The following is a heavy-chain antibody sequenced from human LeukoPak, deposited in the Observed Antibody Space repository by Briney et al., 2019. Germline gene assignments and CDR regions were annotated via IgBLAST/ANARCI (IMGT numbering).Heavy chain of an antibody. Sequence: GGSLRLSCAASGFTFSSYAMTWVRQAPGKGLDWVSVIAVSRGYTYYADSVKGRFTISRDNSKNTLYLHMNSLRADDTAVYYCARVLGYDSSGYYRGYFDYWGQGTLDTVSS. CDR1: GFTFSSYA. CDR3: ARVLGYDSSGYYRGYFDY. V-gene: IGHV3-23*01. D-gene: IGHD3-22*01. J-gene: IGHJ4*02. CDR2: IAVSRGYT.